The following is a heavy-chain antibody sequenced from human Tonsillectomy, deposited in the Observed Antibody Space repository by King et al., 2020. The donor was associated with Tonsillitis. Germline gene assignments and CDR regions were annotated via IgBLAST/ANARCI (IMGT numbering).Heavy chain of an antibody. Sequence: VQLVESGGGLIQPGGSLRLSCAASGFTVSRNYMSWGRQTAVEGLEWVSVVYIGDSTYYADSVKGRFIISRDNSENTVYLQMNSLRAEDTAVYYCASSPIVPQGFYFDLWGRGTLVTVSS. V-gene: IGHV3-53*01. J-gene: IGHJ2*01. D-gene: IGHD2/OR15-2a*01. CDR3: ASSPIVPQGFYFDL. CDR1: GFTVSRNY. CDR2: VYIGDST.